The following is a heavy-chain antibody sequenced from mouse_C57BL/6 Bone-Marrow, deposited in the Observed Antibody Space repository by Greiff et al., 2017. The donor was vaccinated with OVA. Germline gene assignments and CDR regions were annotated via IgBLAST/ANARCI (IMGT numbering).Heavy chain of an antibody. V-gene: IGHV1-54*01. CDR3: ARCGYYVDAMDY. D-gene: IGHD2-3*01. Sequence: VQRVESGAELVRPGTSVKVSCKASGYAFTNYLIEWVKQRPGQGLEWIGVINPGSGGTNYNEKFKGKATLTADKSSSTAYMQLSSLTSEDSAVYCCARCGYYVDAMDYWGQGTSVTVSS. CDR2: INPGSGGT. J-gene: IGHJ4*01. CDR1: GYAFTNYL.